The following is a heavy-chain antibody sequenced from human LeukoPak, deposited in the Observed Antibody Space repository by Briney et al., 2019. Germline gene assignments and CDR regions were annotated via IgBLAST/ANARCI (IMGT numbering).Heavy chain of an antibody. CDR1: GGSISSGSYY. J-gene: IGHJ4*02. CDR3: AREAGDSGSYYAPGRDY. V-gene: IGHV4-61*02. CDR2: IYTSGST. D-gene: IGHD1-26*01. Sequence: MPSETLSLTCTVSGGSISSGSYYWSWIRQPAGMGLEWIGRIYTSGSTNYNPSLKSRVTISVDTSKNQVSLKLSSVTAADTAVYYCAREAGDSGSYYAPGRDYWGQGTLVTVSS.